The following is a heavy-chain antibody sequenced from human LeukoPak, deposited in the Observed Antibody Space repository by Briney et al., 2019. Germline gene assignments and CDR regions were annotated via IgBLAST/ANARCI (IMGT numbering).Heavy chain of an antibody. CDR2: INPNSGGT. D-gene: IGHD2-2*01. J-gene: IGHJ6*03. CDR1: GYTFTCYY. V-gene: IGHV1-2*03. Sequence: LGASVKVSCKASGYTFTCYYMHWVRQAPGQGLEWMGWINPNSGGTNYAQKFQGRVTMTRDTSISTAYMELSRLRSDDTAVYYCARDHIVVVPAAKLYYYYYMDVWGKGTTVTVSS. CDR3: ARDHIVVVPAAKLYYYYYMDV.